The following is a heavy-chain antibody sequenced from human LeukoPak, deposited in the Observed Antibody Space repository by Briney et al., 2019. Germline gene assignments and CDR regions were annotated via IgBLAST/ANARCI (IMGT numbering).Heavy chain of an antibody. CDR1: GGTFSSYA. CDR2: IIPIFGTA. J-gene: IGHJ6*02. D-gene: IGHD2-8*01. Sequence: SVKVSCKASGGTFSSYAISWVRQAPGQGLEWMGGIIPIFGTANYAQKFQGRVTITADESTSTAYMELSSLRSEDTAVYYCARDSATGPRILYPTGLLDVWGQGTTVTVSS. V-gene: IGHV1-69*13. CDR3: ARDSATGPRILYPTGLLDV.